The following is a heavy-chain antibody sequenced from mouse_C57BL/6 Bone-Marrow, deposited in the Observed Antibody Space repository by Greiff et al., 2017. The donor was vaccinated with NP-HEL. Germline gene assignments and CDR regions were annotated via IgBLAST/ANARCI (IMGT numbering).Heavy chain of an antibody. CDR3: ARSSVLRFYYAMDY. Sequence: QVQLKESGAELVRPGASVKLSCKASGYTFTDYYINWVKQRPGQGLEWIARIYPGSGNTYYNEKFKGKATLTAEKSSSTAYMQLSSLTSEDSAVYVCARSSVLRFYYAMDYWGQGTSVTVSS. V-gene: IGHV1-76*01. CDR2: IYPGSGNT. J-gene: IGHJ4*01. D-gene: IGHD1-1*01. CDR1: GYTFTDYY.